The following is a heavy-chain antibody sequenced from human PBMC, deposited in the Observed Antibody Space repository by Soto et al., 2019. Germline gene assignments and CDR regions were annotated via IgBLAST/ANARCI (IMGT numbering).Heavy chain of an antibody. D-gene: IGHD3-9*01. CDR3: VDVFTGSTFGY. J-gene: IGHJ4*02. CDR1: GVSIGTSGDY. V-gene: IGHV4-39*01. Sequence: TLSLTCTVTGVSIGTSGDYWGWVRQPPGKGLERIGSVYRTGSVYYNPSLYNPSLESRLSITVDTSKNQFSLKLRSVTAADTAVYYCVDVFTGSTFGYWGQGTLVTVSS. CDR2: VYRTGSV.